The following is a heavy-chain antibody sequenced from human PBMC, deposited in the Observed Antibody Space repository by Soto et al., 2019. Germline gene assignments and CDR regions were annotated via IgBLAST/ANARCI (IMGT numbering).Heavy chain of an antibody. CDR1: VFFFISYA. D-gene: IGHD1-26*01. J-gene: IGHJ4*02. CDR2: ISGNGGST. Sequence: GWSLRLSCASSVFFFISYAMSWVRQAPGKGLEWVSSISGNGGSTYYADSVKGRFTISRDNSKNTQYLQMDSLRAEDTAIYYCVKEGTVGVEGFDFWGQGP. V-gene: IGHV3-23*01. CDR3: VKEGTVGVEGFDF.